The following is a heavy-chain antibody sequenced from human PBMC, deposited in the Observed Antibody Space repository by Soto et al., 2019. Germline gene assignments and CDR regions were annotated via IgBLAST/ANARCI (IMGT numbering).Heavy chain of an antibody. V-gene: IGHV4-59*01. D-gene: IGHD5-18*01. CDR3: ARDLGGYSYGYAYYYYYGMDV. Sequence: PXATLTLTCTVSGGSISSYYWSWIRQPPGKGLEWIGYIYYSGSTNYNPSLKSRVTISVDTSKNQFSLKLSSVTAADTAVYYCARDLGGYSYGYAYYYYYGMDVWGQGTTVTVSS. J-gene: IGHJ6*02. CDR1: GGSISSYY. CDR2: IYYSGST.